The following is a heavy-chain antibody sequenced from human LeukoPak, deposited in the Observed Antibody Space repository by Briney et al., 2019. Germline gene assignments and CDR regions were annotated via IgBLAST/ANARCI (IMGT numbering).Heavy chain of an antibody. D-gene: IGHD5-12*01. Sequence: GGSLRLSCAASGFTFSVHSMTWVSQAPGEGLEWVSGISASGDATYYADSVKGRFTISRDNSKNTLDLQMNSLRVDDTAVYYCTKWAGYADSWGQGTLVTVSS. CDR2: ISASGDAT. J-gene: IGHJ4*02. CDR3: TKWAGYADS. CDR1: GFTFSVHS. V-gene: IGHV3-23*01.